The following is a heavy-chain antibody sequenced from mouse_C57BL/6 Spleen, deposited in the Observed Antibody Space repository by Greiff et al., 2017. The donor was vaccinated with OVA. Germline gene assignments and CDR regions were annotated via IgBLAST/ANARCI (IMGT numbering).Heavy chain of an antibody. Sequence: QVQLQQSGAELVRPGASVTLSCKASGYTFTDYEMHWVKPTPVHGLEWIGAIDPETGGTAYNQKFKGKAILTADKSSSTAYMELRSLTSEDSAVYYCTRVHYYGSSYNFDVWGTGTTVTVSS. V-gene: IGHV1-15*01. CDR1: GYTFTDYE. D-gene: IGHD1-1*01. CDR3: TRVHYYGSSYNFDV. CDR2: IDPETGGT. J-gene: IGHJ1*03.